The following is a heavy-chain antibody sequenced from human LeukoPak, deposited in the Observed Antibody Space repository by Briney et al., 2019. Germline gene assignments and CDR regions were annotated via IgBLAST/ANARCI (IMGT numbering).Heavy chain of an antibody. Sequence: GGSLRLSCAASGFTFSSFRTHWVRQAPGKGLVWVSRVNIDGSSTNYADSVRGRFTISRDNAKNTLYLQMNSLRAEDTAMYYCARDSTGDYDYWGQGTLVTVSS. CDR1: GFTFSSFR. CDR2: VNIDGSST. CDR3: ARDSTGDYDY. D-gene: IGHD7-27*01. J-gene: IGHJ4*02. V-gene: IGHV3-74*01.